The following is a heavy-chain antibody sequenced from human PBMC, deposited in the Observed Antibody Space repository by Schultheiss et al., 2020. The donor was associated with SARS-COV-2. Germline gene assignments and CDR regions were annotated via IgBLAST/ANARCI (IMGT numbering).Heavy chain of an antibody. CDR2: IWYDGNNK. CDR3: ARNSRDYYYMDV. Sequence: GGSLRLSCEASGFHFFSYGMHWVRQAPGKGLEWVAGIWYDGNNKYYADSVKGRFTISRDNSKNTLYLKMNSLRAEDTAVYYCARNSRDYYYMDVWGKGTTVTVSS. CDR1: GFHFFSYG. V-gene: IGHV3-33*01. J-gene: IGHJ6*03.